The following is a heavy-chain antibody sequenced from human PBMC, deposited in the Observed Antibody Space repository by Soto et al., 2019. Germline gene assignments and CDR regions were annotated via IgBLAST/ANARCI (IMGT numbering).Heavy chain of an antibody. Sequence: ASVKVSCKASGHTFTSYGISWVRQAPGQGLEWMGWISAYNGNTNYAQKLQGRVTMTTDTSTSTAYMELRSLRSDDTAVYYCARAFVLGITVTTHFDYWGQGTLVTVSS. CDR1: GHTFTSYG. CDR2: ISAYNGNT. V-gene: IGHV1-18*01. CDR3: ARAFVLGITVTTHFDY. J-gene: IGHJ4*02. D-gene: IGHD4-17*01.